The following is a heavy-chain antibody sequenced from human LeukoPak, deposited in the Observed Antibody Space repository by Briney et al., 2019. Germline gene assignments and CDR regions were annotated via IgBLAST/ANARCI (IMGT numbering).Heavy chain of an antibody. V-gene: IGHV1-69*04. Sequence: ASVKVSCKASGGTFSSYAISWVRQAPGQGLEWMGRIIPILGIANYAQKFQGRVTITADKSTSTAYMELSSLRSDDTAVYYCARDQWYCSSTSCPPRRLGFDYWGQGTLVTVSS. CDR2: IIPILGIA. CDR1: GGTFSSYA. J-gene: IGHJ4*02. CDR3: ARDQWYCSSTSCPPRRLGFDY. D-gene: IGHD2-2*01.